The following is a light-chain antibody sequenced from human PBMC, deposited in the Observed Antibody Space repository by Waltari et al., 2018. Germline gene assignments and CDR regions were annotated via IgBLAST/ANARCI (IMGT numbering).Light chain of an antibody. Sequence: DIVMTQSPDSLAVSLGERATINCRSSQTVLYITNDRNYLAWYQQKPGQTPKLLLSWSSTRESGVPVRFSGSGSGTDFTLTMGSLQAEDVALYYCQQYYSSPLTFGGGTKVEIK. V-gene: IGKV4-1*01. CDR2: WSS. CDR3: QQYYSSPLT. CDR1: QTVLYITNDRNY. J-gene: IGKJ4*01.